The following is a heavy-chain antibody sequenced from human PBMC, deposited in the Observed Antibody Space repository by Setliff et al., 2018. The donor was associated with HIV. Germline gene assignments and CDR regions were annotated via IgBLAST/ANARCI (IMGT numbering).Heavy chain of an antibody. Sequence: ASVKVSCKASGYTFTSFGITWVRQAPGQGLEWMGWISPYSGITGIALKFQGRVTMTRDTSTSTTYLELDRLTYDDTAIYYCARGGYYTSGTWFDPWGQGTLVTVSS. CDR1: GYTFTSFG. V-gene: IGHV1-18*01. CDR2: ISPYSGIT. J-gene: IGHJ5*02. CDR3: ARGGYYTSGTWFDP. D-gene: IGHD3-10*01.